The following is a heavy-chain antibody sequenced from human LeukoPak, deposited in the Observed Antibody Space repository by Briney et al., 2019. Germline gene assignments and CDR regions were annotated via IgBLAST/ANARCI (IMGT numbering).Heavy chain of an antibody. CDR1: GFTFSSYA. V-gene: IGHV3-23*01. Sequence: GGSLRLSCAASGFTFSSYAMIWVRQAPGKGLEWVSVIRVGDVTHYADSVKGRFTTSRDSSKNTVYLQMESLRVEDTAVYYCAREDNGGATDDGFDVWGRGTVVIVSS. D-gene: IGHD3-16*01. CDR2: IRVGDVT. CDR3: AREDNGGATDDGFDV. J-gene: IGHJ3*01.